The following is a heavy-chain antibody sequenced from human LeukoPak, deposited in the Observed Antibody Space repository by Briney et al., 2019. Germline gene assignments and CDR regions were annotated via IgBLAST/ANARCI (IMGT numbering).Heavy chain of an antibody. J-gene: IGHJ4*02. CDR3: ARQDIVVVVAQEYYFDY. D-gene: IGHD2-15*01. V-gene: IGHV4-39*01. CDR2: IYYSGST. CDR1: GESMSSSSYY. Sequence: SETLSLTCIVSGESMSSSSYYWGWIRQPPGKGLEWIGSIYYSGSTYYNPSLKSRVTISVDTSKNQFSLKLSSVTAADTAVYYCARQDIVVVVAQEYYFDYWGQGTLVTVSS.